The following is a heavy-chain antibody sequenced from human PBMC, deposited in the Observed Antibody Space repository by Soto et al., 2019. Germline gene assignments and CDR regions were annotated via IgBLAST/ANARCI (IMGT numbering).Heavy chain of an antibody. CDR2: INHSGST. Sequence: QVQLQQWGAGLLKASETLSLTCAVYGGSFSGYYWSWIRQPPGKGLEWIGEINHSGSTNYNPSLKNRVTISVDTSKNQFSLNLSSVTAADTAVYYCARVRWQQLVRGCFDPWGQGTLVTVSS. J-gene: IGHJ5*02. D-gene: IGHD6-13*01. CDR1: GGSFSGYY. V-gene: IGHV4-34*01. CDR3: ARVRWQQLVRGCFDP.